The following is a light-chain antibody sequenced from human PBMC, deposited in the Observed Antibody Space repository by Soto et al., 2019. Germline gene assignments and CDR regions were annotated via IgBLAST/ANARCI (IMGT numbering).Light chain of an antibody. Sequence: DIQMTQSPSTLAASVGDRVTITCRASQNINRWLAWYQQKPGKAPKVLIYDASSLQSGVPSRFSGSGSGTEFTLTITSLQPDDCGTYYCQQYDGNFGPGTKVEFK. CDR3: QQYDGN. CDR2: DAS. V-gene: IGKV1-5*01. J-gene: IGKJ3*01. CDR1: QNINRW.